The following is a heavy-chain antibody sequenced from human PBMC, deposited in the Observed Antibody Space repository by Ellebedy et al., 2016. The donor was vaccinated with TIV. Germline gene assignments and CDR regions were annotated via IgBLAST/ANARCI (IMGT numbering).Heavy chain of an antibody. J-gene: IGHJ4*02. Sequence: GGSLRLXCAASGFTFSSYAMSWVRQAPGKGLEWVSAISGGGGGTYYADSVKGRFTISRDNSKNTLYLEMNTLTAEDTAVYYCAKNPLGYCSTTTCWYYFDYWGQGTLVTVSS. D-gene: IGHD2-2*01. CDR1: GFTFSSYA. V-gene: IGHV3-23*01. CDR3: AKNPLGYCSTTTCWYYFDY. CDR2: ISGGGGGT.